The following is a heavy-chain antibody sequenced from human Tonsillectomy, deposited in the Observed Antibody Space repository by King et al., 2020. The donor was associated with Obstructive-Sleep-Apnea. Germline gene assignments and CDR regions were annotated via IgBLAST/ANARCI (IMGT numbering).Heavy chain of an antibody. V-gene: IGHV4-39*07. CDR1: GGSISSSSYY. D-gene: IGHD3-10*01. Sequence: QLQESGPGLVKPSETLSLTCTVSGGSISSSSYYWGWIRQPPGKGLEWIGSIYYSGSTYYNPSLKSRITISVDTSKNQFSLKLSSVTAADTAVYSCPRAGLWFGDLNWFDPWGQGTLVTVSS. CDR3: PRAGLWFGDLNWFDP. J-gene: IGHJ5*02. CDR2: IYYSGST.